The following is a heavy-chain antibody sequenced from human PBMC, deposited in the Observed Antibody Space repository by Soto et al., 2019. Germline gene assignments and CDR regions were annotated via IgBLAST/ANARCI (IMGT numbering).Heavy chain of an antibody. CDR3: ARPRSEWLYAFDI. CDR2: ISYDGSNK. J-gene: IGHJ3*02. CDR1: GFTFSSYG. V-gene: IGHV3-30*03. Sequence: GGSLRLSCAASGFTFSSYGMHWVRQAPGKGLEWVAVISYDGSNKYYADSVKGRFTISRDNSKNTLYLQMNSLRAEDTAVYYCARPRSEWLYAFDIWGQGTMVTVSS. D-gene: IGHD5-12*01.